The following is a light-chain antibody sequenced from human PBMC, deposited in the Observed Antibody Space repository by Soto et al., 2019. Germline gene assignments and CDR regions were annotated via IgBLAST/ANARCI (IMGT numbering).Light chain of an antibody. V-gene: IGLV2-14*03. Sequence: QSALTQPASVSGSPGQAITISCTGTSSDVGGYNYVSWYQQHPGKAPRLMIFDVSIRHSGVSNRFSGSKSGNTASLTSSGLQAEDEADYYCSSYTISNSVLFGGGTKLTVL. CDR2: DVS. CDR1: SSDVGGYNY. J-gene: IGLJ2*01. CDR3: SSYTISNSVL.